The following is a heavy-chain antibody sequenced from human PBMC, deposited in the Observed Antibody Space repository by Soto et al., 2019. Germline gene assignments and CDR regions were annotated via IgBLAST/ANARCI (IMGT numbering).Heavy chain of an antibody. CDR2: IYYSGST. J-gene: IGHJ4*02. V-gene: IGHV4-59*08. D-gene: IGHD2-21*01. Sequence: SETLSLTCTVSGGSISSYYWSWIRQPPGKGLEWIGYIYYSGSTNYNPSLKSRVTISVDTSKNQFSLKLSSVTAADTAVYYCARLTMLEDYGTVIAHQFDYWGQGTLVTVSS. CDR3: ARLTMLEDYGTVIAHQFDY. CDR1: GGSISSYY.